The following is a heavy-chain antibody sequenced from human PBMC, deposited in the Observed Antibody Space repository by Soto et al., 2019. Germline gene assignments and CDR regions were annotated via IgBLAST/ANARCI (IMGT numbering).Heavy chain of an antibody. J-gene: IGHJ5*01. Sequence: EVQLVESGGDVVQPGGSLRLSCAASGFTFEDYTMHWVRQAPGKALEWVSLISWDGGTTYYTHSVKGRFTISRDNSKNSLCLQMNSLRPEDTALYYCAKDGSQKDDDGNWLGSWGQGTLVTVSS. CDR1: GFTFEDYT. CDR3: AKDGSQKDDDGNWLGS. V-gene: IGHV3-43*01. CDR2: ISWDGGTT. D-gene: IGHD3-16*01.